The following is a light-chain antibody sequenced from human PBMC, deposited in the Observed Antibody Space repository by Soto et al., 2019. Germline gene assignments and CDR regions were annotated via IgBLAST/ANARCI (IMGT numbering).Light chain of an antibody. CDR2: KDS. CDR3: QSADSRDVV. J-gene: IGLJ2*01. Sequence: SYELTQPPSVSVSPGQTARITCSGDALPKQYAYWYQQKPGQAPVLVIYKDSERPSGIPERFSGPSSGTTVTLTISGVQAEDEADYYCQSADSRDVVFGGGTKLTVL. V-gene: IGLV3-25*03. CDR1: ALPKQY.